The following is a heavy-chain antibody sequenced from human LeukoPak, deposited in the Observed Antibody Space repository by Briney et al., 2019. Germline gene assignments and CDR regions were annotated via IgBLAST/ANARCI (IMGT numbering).Heavy chain of an antibody. Sequence: PGGSLRLSCAASGFTFSSYWMSWVRQAPGNGLDWVANIKQDGSEKYYVDSVKGRFTISRDNAKNSLYLQMNSLRAEDTAVYYCARERWVATVVTRRWFDPWGQGTLVTVSS. V-gene: IGHV3-7*01. CDR1: GFTFSSYW. J-gene: IGHJ5*02. CDR2: IKQDGSEK. CDR3: ARERWVATVVTRRWFDP. D-gene: IGHD4-23*01.